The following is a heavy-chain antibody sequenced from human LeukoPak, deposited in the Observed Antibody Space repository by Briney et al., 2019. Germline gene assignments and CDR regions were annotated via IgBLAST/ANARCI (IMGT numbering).Heavy chain of an antibody. Sequence: PGGSLRLSCAASGFTFSSYSMNWVRQAPGKGLEWVSSISSSSSYIYYADSVEGRFTISRDNPKNSLYLQMSSLRSEDPAVYYCATRLDLSSWYYTPPVYYYYMDVWGKGTTVTVSS. J-gene: IGHJ6*03. CDR1: GFTFSSYS. V-gene: IGHV3-21*04. CDR3: ATRLDLSSWYYTPPVYYYYMDV. CDR2: ISSSSSYI. D-gene: IGHD6-13*01.